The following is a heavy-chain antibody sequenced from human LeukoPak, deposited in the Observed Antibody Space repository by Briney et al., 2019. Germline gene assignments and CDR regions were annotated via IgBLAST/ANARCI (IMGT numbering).Heavy chain of an antibody. D-gene: IGHD3-22*01. J-gene: IGHJ1*01. Sequence: PGVSLRLSCAAAGFTFSHYWMHWPRHAPGKGLVWVSHIKSGGRTNYANSVKGRVTISRKNAKNPAASPMHKLGTQDTGAISCARAPSEIGGYYPEYFRQWGQGSLVTVSS. CDR2: IKSGGRT. CDR3: ARAPSEIGGYYPEYFRQ. V-gene: IGHV3-74*01. CDR1: GFTFSHYW.